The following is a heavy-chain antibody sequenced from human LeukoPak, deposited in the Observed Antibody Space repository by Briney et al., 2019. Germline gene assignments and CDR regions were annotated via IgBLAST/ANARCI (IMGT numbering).Heavy chain of an antibody. J-gene: IGHJ4*02. CDR2: IKTDGTEK. Sequence: GGSLSLSCAGSGFTFSNYWMTCVPQAPGKGLECVANIKTDGTEKNYVVSVKGRFTISRDNAKNSLYLQMNRLAAEDAALYFCARDLGSGGTCLGYWGQGTLVTVSS. CDR3: ARDLGSGGTCLGY. D-gene: IGHD2-15*01. CDR1: GFTFSNYW. V-gene: IGHV3-7*05.